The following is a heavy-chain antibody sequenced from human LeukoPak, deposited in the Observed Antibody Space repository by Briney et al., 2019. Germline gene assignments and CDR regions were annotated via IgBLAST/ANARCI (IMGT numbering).Heavy chain of an antibody. V-gene: IGHV3-30*18. D-gene: IGHD2-15*01. J-gene: IGHJ4*02. CDR3: AKGYCSGGSCYKNY. CDR2: ISYDGSNK. Sequence: PGRSLRLSCAASGFTFSSYGMHWVRQAPGKGLEWVAVISYDGSNKYYADSVKGRFTISRDNSKNTLYLQMNSLRAEDTAVYYCAKGYCSGGSCYKNYWGQGTLVTVSS. CDR1: GFTFSSYG.